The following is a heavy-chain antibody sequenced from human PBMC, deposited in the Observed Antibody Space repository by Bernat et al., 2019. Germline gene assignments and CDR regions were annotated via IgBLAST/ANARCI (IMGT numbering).Heavy chain of an antibody. CDR1: GGSISSSSYY. J-gene: IGHJ3*02. Sequence: QLQLQESGPGLVKPSETLSLTCTVSGGSISSSSYYWGWIRQPPGKGLEWIGSIYYSGSTYYNPSLKSQVTISVATSKNQFSLKLSSVTAADTAVYYCARGVPMRDGVRGYAVVIWGEGTMVTVSS. D-gene: IGHD4-23*01. V-gene: IGHV4-39*01. CDR3: ARGVPMRDGVRGYAVVI. CDR2: IYYSGST.